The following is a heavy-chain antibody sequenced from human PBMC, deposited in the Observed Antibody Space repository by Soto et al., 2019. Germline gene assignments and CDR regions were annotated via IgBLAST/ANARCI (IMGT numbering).Heavy chain of an antibody. D-gene: IGHD3-9*01. CDR3: AKEGVDNYDILTGSVGASYFDY. CDR2: ISGSGGST. CDR1: GFTSSSYA. Sequence: EVQLLESGGGLVQPGGSLRLSCAASGFTSSSYAMSWVRQAPGKGLEWVSAISGSGGSTYYADSVKGRFTISRDNSKNTLYLQMNSLRAEDTAVYYCAKEGVDNYDILTGSVGASYFDYWGQGTLVTVSS. J-gene: IGHJ4*02. V-gene: IGHV3-23*01.